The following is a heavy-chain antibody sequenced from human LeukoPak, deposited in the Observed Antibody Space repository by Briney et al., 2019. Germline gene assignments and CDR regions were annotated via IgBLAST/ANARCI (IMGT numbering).Heavy chain of an antibody. CDR3: TRSPFDNISTFDD. J-gene: IGHJ4*02. CDR2: IRSKAYGGTT. V-gene: IGHV3-49*03. CDR1: GGSISSYY. D-gene: IGHD3-3*02. Sequence: LSLTCTVSGGSISSYYWSWIRQPPGKGLEWVGFIRSKAYGGTTEYAASVKGRFTISRDDSKRIAYLQMNSLKTEDTAVYYCTRSPFDNISTFDDWGQGTLVTVSS.